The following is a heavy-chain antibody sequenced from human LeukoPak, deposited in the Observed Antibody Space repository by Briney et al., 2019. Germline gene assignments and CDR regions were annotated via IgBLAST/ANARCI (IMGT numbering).Heavy chain of an antibody. J-gene: IGHJ5*02. D-gene: IGHD6-19*01. V-gene: IGHV7-4-1*02. CDR3: ARSPIRPGLYSSGWYDVYNWFDP. CDR2: INTNTGNP. Sequence: ASVKVSCKASGYTFTSYAMNWVRQAPGQGLEWMGWINTNTGNPTYAQGFTGRFVFSLDTSVSTAYLQISSLKAEDTAVYYCARSPIRPGLYSSGWYDVYNWFDPWGQGTLVTVSS. CDR1: GYTFTSYA.